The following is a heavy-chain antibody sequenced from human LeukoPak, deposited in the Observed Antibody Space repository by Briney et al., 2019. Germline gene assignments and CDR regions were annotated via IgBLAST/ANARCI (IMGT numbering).Heavy chain of an antibody. CDR2: ISYDGPNK. Sequence: PGGSLRLSCAASGFTFSSYAMHWVRRAPGKGLEWVAVISYDGPNKNYADSVKGRFTISRDNSKNTLYLQMNSLRAEDTAVYYCARGVRIAVAGNIDYRGQGTLVTVSS. V-gene: IGHV3-30*04. J-gene: IGHJ4*02. CDR3: ARGVRIAVAGNIDY. CDR1: GFTFSSYA. D-gene: IGHD6-19*01.